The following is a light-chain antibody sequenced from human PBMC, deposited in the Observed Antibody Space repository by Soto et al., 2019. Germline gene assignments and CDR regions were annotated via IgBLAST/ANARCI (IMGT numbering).Light chain of an antibody. CDR2: EVS. J-gene: IGLJ1*01. V-gene: IGLV2-14*01. Sequence: QSALTQPASVSGSPGQSITFSCTGTSSDIGGYNYVSWYQQHPGKAPKLMIYEVSNRPSGVSDRFSGSKSGNTACLTISGLQAEDAADYYCTSYTSSTTNNVFGTGTKLTVL. CDR1: SSDIGGYNY. CDR3: TSYTSSTTNNV.